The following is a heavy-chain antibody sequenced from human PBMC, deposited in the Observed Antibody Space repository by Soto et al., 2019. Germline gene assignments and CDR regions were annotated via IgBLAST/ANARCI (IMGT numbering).Heavy chain of an antibody. J-gene: IGHJ3*02. D-gene: IGHD2-2*01. Sequence: GGTNYAQKFQGWVTMTRDTSISTAYMELSRLRSDDTAVYYCARDLNPDIVVVPAAIGAFDIWGQGTMVTVSS. CDR2: GGT. CDR3: ARDLNPDIVVVPAAIGAFDI. V-gene: IGHV1-2*04.